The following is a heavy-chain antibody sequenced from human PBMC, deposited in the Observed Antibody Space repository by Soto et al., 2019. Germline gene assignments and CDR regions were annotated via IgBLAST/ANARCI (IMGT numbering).Heavy chain of an antibody. D-gene: IGHD3-3*01. Sequence: SETLSLTCTVSGGSISSYYWSWIRQPPGKGLEWIGYIYYSGGTNYNPSLKSRVTISVDTSKNQFSLKLSSVTAADTAVYYCARETKYYDFWSGYYTKQPYYYYYYMDVWGKGTTVTGS. CDR2: IYYSGGT. V-gene: IGHV4-59*01. CDR3: ARETKYYDFWSGYYTKQPYYYYYYMDV. J-gene: IGHJ6*03. CDR1: GGSISSYY.